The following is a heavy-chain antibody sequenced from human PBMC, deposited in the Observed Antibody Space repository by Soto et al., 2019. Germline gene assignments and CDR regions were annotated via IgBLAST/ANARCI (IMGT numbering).Heavy chain of an antibody. CDR1: GYTFTGYY. CDR3: AREGSGVDY. D-gene: IGHD3-10*01. J-gene: IGHJ4*02. V-gene: IGHV1-2*04. CDR2: ISPNSGAT. Sequence: QVQLVQSGAEVKKPGASVKVSCKASGYTFTGYYIHWVRQAPGQGLEWMGRISPNSGATKYAQKFQAWVTMTKDTSINTVYMELTRLRSDDTAVYYCAREGSGVDYWGQGTLVTVSS.